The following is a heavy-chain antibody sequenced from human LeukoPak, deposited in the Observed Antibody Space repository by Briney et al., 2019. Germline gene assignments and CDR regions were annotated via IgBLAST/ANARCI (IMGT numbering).Heavy chain of an antibody. V-gene: IGHV3-15*01. CDR1: GFTFSNAW. CDR3: TRQDYGDYVAFDI. CDR2: IKSKTDGGTT. J-gene: IGHJ3*02. Sequence: GGSLRLSCAASGFTFSNAWMSWVRQAPGKGLEWVGRIKSKTDGGTTDYAAPVKGRFTISRDDSKNTLYLQMNSLKTEDTAVYYCTRQDYGDYVAFDIWGQGTMVTVSS. D-gene: IGHD4-17*01.